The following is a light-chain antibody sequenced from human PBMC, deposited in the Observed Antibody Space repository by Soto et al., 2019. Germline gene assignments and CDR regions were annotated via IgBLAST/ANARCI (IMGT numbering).Light chain of an antibody. CDR2: EGH. J-gene: IGLJ1*01. Sequence: QSVLAQPASVSGSPGQSITISCTGTSGFVGSFSLVSWYQKHPGKAPKVMISEGHRRPSGVPDRFSGSTSVNPASLTISGLKADDEADYYCCLYIGANTYVFGTGPRSPX. CDR3: CLYIGANTYV. V-gene: IGLV2-23*01. CDR1: SGFVGSFSL.